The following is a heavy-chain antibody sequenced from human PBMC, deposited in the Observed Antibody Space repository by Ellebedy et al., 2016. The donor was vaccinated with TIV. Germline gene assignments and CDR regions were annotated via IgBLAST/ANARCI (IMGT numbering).Heavy chain of an antibody. CDR3: ARMGLRLGELSSEARKYSDY. D-gene: IGHD3-16*02. CDR1: GGTFGRNA. J-gene: IGHJ4*02. V-gene: IGHV1-69*13. Sequence: AASVKVSCKASGGTFGRNALTWVRQAPGQGLEWMGGVIPIFATSNYAQKFQGRVTISADESTTTAYMELRSLRSDDTAVYYCARMGLRLGELSSEARKYSDYWGQGTLVTVSS. CDR2: VIPIFATS.